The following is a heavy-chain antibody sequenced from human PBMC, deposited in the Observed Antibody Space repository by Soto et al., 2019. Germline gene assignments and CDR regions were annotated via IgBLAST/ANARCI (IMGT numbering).Heavy chain of an antibody. D-gene: IGHD1-26*01. CDR1: GGTFPSYA. CDR3: ARDWTLGTPGMDV. Sequence: SLTLSWKASGGTFPSYAISWLRLAPGQGIEWMGGIIPSFGTANYAQKVQGRVTITADESTSTAYMELSSLRSEDTAVYYCARDWTLGTPGMDVWGQGNTVNAS. V-gene: IGHV1-69*01. J-gene: IGHJ6*02. CDR2: IIPSFGTA.